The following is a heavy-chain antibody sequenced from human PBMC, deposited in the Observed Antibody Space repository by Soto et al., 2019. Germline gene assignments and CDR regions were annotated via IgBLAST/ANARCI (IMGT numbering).Heavy chain of an antibody. CDR2: INPSGGST. Sequence: ASVKVSCKASGYTFTSYYMHWVRQAPGQGLEWMGIINPSGGSTSYAQKFQGRVTMTRDTSTSTVYMELSSLRSEDTAVYYCARAKKLTYYDSSGPHYWGQGTLVTVSS. CDR3: ARAKKLTYYDSSGPHY. D-gene: IGHD3-22*01. J-gene: IGHJ4*02. V-gene: IGHV1-46*01. CDR1: GYTFTSYY.